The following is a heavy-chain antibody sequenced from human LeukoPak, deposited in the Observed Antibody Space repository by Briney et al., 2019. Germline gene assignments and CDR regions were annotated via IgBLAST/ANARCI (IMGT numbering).Heavy chain of an antibody. CDR3: ARDYARGVVVVAATSLDY. Sequence: GGSLRLSCAASGFTFSDYYMSWIRQAPGKGLEWVSYISSSGSTIYYADSVKGRFTISRDNAKNSLYLQMNSLRAEDTAVYYCARDYARGVVVVAATSLDYWGQGTLVTVYS. CDR2: ISSSGSTI. J-gene: IGHJ4*02. D-gene: IGHD2-15*01. CDR1: GFTFSDYY. V-gene: IGHV3-11*01.